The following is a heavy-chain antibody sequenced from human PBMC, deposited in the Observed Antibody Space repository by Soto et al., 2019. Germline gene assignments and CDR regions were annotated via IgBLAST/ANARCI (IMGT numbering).Heavy chain of an antibody. D-gene: IGHD2-15*01. CDR2: ISYDGSNK. CDR3: AQVAWRWLQPSYYYGMDV. Sequence: QVQLVESGGGVVQPGRSLRLSCAASGFTFSSYGMHWVRQAPGKGLEWVAVISYDGSNKYYADSVKGRFTISRDNSKNTLYLQMNSLRAEDTAVYYCAQVAWRWLQPSYYYGMDVWGQGTTVTVSS. J-gene: IGHJ6*02. CDR1: GFTFSSYG. V-gene: IGHV3-30*03.